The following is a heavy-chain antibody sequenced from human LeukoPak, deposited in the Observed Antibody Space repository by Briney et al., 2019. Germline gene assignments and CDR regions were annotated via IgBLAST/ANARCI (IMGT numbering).Heavy chain of an antibody. CDR2: IYYTGIT. J-gene: IGHJ2*01. Sequence: PSETLSLTCTVSDGAISTYHWSWIRQPPGKGLEWIAYIYYTGITNYNPSLQSRVTVSVDTSKSQFSLKLSSVTAADTAVYYCAREKWYSSSWYAYFDLWGRGTPVTVSS. V-gene: IGHV4-59*01. CDR1: DGAISTYH. D-gene: IGHD6-13*01. CDR3: AREKWYSSSWYAYFDL.